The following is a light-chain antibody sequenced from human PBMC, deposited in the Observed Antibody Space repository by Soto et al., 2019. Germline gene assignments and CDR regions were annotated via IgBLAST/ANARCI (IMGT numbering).Light chain of an antibody. CDR1: QSVRNN. Sequence: EIVMTQSPATLSVSPGERATLSCRASQSVRNNLAWYQQRPGRAPRLLIHGASTRASGIPARFSGSGSGTEFTLTISSLQSEDLAVYHCQHYENLPLTFGGGTKVEIK. V-gene: IGKV3-15*01. CDR2: GAS. CDR3: QHYENLPLT. J-gene: IGKJ4*01.